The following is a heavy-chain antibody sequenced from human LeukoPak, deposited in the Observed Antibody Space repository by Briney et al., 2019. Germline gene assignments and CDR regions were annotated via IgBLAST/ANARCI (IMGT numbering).Heavy chain of an antibody. J-gene: IGHJ6*02. D-gene: IGHD2-2*01. V-gene: IGHV4-4*07. Sequence: PSETLSLTCTVSGVSISSYYWSWIRQPAGKGLEWIGRIYTSGSTNYNPSLKSRVTMSVDTSKNQFSLKLSSVTAADTAVYYCASQPLRYCSSTSCYWDYYGMDVWGQGTTVTVSS. CDR3: ASQPLRYCSSTSCYWDYYGMDV. CDR2: IYTSGST. CDR1: GVSISSYY.